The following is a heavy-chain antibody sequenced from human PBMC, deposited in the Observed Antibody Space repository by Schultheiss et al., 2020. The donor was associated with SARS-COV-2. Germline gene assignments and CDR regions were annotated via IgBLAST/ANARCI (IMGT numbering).Heavy chain of an antibody. CDR1: GGSISSYY. V-gene: IGHV4-59*08. CDR3: ARTLALSRVDAFDI. CDR2: IYYSGST. J-gene: IGHJ3*02. Sequence: SETLSLTCTVSGGSISSYYWSWIRQPPGKGLEWIGYIYYSGSTNYNPSLKSRVTISVDTSKNQFSLKLSSVTAADTAVYYCARTLALSRVDAFDIWGQGTMVTVSS.